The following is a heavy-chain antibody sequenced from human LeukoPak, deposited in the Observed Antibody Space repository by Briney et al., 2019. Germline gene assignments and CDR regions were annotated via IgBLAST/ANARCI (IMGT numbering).Heavy chain of an antibody. CDR3: ARSQGVGSDY. CDR2: INHSGST. J-gene: IGHJ4*02. Sequence: SETLSLTCAVYGGSFSGYYWSWIRQPPGKGLEWIGEINHSGSTNYNPSLKSRVTISVDTSKNQFPLKLSSVTAADTAVYYCARSQGVGSDYWGQGTLVTVSS. CDR1: GGSFSGYY. V-gene: IGHV4-34*01. D-gene: IGHD1-26*01.